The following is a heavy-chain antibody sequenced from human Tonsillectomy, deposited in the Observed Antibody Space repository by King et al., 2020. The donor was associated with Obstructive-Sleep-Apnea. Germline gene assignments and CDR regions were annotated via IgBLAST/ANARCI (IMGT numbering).Heavy chain of an antibody. CDR2: ISRTSNYI. CDR1: GFTFSSYD. Sequence: VQLVESGGGLVKPGGSLRLSCAVSGFTFSSYDMNWVRQAPGKGLEWVSSISRTSNYIYYADSVKGRFTISRDNAKNSLYLQMNSLRAEDTAVYFCAREVLGSSWLDYWGQGTLVTVSP. J-gene: IGHJ4*02. CDR3: AREVLGSSWLDY. V-gene: IGHV3-21*01. D-gene: IGHD6-13*01.